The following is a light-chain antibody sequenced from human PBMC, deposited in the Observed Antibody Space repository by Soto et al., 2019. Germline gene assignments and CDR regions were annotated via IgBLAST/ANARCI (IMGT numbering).Light chain of an antibody. CDR3: SSYAGSRV. J-gene: IGLJ3*02. CDR1: SSDVGGYNY. Sequence: QSALTQPPSASGSPGQSVAISCTGTSSDVGGYNYVSWYQQHPGKAPKLMIYEVSKRPSGVPDRFSGSKSGNTASLTVSGLQAEDEAHYYCSSYAGSRVFGGGTKLTV. CDR2: EVS. V-gene: IGLV2-8*01.